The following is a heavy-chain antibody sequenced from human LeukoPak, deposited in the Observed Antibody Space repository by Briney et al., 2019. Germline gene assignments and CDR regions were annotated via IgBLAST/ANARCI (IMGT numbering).Heavy chain of an antibody. J-gene: IGHJ3*02. Sequence: QPGRSLRLSCAASGFTFSSYAMNWVRQAPGKGLEWFSFINSNSQTIYYADSVKGRFNISGDNAKNSLYLQMDSLRAEDTGVYYCARDTWYSTSWLHAFDIWGQGTMVTVSS. V-gene: IGHV3-48*01. CDR2: INSNSQTI. D-gene: IGHD6-13*01. CDR1: GFTFSSYA. CDR3: ARDTWYSTSWLHAFDI.